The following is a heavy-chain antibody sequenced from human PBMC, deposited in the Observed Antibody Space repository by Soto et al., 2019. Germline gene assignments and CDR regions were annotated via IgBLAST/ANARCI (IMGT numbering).Heavy chain of an antibody. CDR2: ISAHNGNA. Sequence: VASVKVSCKASGYTFTDYGFSWVRQAPGQGLEWMGWISAHNGNANYAQKVQGRVTMTTDASTSTVYMELRSLTSDDTAPYYCARLSSYDILTGYYVDYWGQGTLVTVSS. J-gene: IGHJ4*02. CDR3: ARLSSYDILTGYYVDY. V-gene: IGHV1-18*01. CDR1: GYTFTDYG. D-gene: IGHD3-9*01.